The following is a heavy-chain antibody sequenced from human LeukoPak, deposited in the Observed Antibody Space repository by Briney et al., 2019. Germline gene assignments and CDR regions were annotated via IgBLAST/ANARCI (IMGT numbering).Heavy chain of an antibody. CDR1: GLTFSSYG. J-gene: IGHJ4*02. CDR2: IRYDGSNK. V-gene: IGHV3-30*02. CDR3: AKDPTALWLYYFDD. D-gene: IGHD3-16*01. Sequence: PGGSLRLSCAASGLTFSSYGMHWVRQAPGKGLEWVAFIRYDGSNKYYADSVKGRFTISRDNSKNTLYLQMNSLRAEDTAVYYCAKDPTALWLYYFDDWGQGTLVTVP.